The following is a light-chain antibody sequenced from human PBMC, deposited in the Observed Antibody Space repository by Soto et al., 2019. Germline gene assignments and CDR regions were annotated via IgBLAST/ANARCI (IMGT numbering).Light chain of an antibody. CDR3: CSYTSSSTPVV. V-gene: IGLV2-14*03. CDR2: DVS. J-gene: IGLJ2*01. CDR1: SSDVGGYNY. Sequence: QSVLTQPASVSGSPGQSITISCTGTSSDVGGYNYVSWYQQHPDKAPKLMIYDVSNRPSGVSNRFSGSKSGNTASLTISGLQAEDEADYYCCSYTSSSTPVVFGGGTQLTVL.